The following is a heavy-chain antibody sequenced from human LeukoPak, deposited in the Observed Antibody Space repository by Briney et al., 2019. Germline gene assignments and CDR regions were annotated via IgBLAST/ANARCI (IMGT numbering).Heavy chain of an antibody. CDR2: ITSGGDYI. J-gene: IGHJ4*02. D-gene: IGHD3-9*01. V-gene: IGHV3-21*01. CDR3: ARGHYDVLAASYKWTPDY. Sequence: GGSLRLSCAASGFTFNTFNMNWVRQAPGKGLEWVSSITSGGDYIYYADSVKGRFTTSRDNAKNSLSLQLNSLRVEDTAVYYCARGHYDVLAASYKWTPDYWGQGTLVTASS. CDR1: GFTFNTFN.